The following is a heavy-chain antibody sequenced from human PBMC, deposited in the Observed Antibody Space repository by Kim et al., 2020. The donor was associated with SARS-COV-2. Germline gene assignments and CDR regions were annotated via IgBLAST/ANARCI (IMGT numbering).Heavy chain of an antibody. J-gene: IGHJ4*02. V-gene: IGHV1-2*02. D-gene: IGHD1-1*01. CDR1: GFTFTDTY. CDR3: VRGVTTSGY. Sequence: ASVKVSCKASGFTFTDTYIYWVRQAPGQGLEWMGWNNPNSGGTKFAQKFQGRVTMTRDTSITTAYLELSSLRSDDTAVYYCVRGVTTSGYWGQGTLVTVSS. CDR2: NNPNSGGT.